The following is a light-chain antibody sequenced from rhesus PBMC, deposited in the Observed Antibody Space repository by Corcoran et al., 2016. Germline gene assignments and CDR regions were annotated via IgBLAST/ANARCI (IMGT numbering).Light chain of an antibody. CDR2: DSS. Sequence: IVLTQSPATLSLSPGEGGTLSCRASQSVSSLAWYQQKPGQAPRLLIYDSSNRATGIPVRFSGIGSGTEFTLTFSSLEPEDVGVYFCYQYSNWPRFGQGTKVEIK. J-gene: IGKJ2*01. V-gene: IGKV3-35*01. CDR1: QSVSS. CDR3: YQYSNWPR.